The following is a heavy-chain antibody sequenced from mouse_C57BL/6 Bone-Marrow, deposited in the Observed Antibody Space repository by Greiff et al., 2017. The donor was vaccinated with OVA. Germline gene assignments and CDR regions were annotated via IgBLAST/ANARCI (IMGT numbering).Heavy chain of an antibody. CDR3: TRVYSNYEYYAMDY. CDR2: ISSGGDYI. D-gene: IGHD2-5*01. Sequence: EVKLVESGEGLVKPGGSLKLSCAASGFTFSSYAMSWVRQTPEKRLEWVAYISSGGDYIYYADTVKGRFTISRDNARNTLYLQMSSLKSEDTAMYYCTRVYSNYEYYAMDYWGQGTSVTVSS. V-gene: IGHV5-9-1*02. CDR1: GFTFSSYA. J-gene: IGHJ4*01.